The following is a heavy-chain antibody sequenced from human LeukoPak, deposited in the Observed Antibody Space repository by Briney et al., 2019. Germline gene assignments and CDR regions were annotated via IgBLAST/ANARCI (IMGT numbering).Heavy chain of an antibody. CDR3: AGHHPRNTVDF. J-gene: IGHJ4*02. V-gene: IGHV4-59*08. CDR1: GGSISSYY. CDR2: ISDIGSI. Sequence: SETLSLTCTVSGGSISSYYWSWIRQPPGKGLEWIAYISDIGSINYNPSLKSRVTISLDTSKNQLPLKLSSVTAADTAVYDCAGHHPRNTVDFWGQGTLVTVSS. D-gene: IGHD2/OR15-2a*01.